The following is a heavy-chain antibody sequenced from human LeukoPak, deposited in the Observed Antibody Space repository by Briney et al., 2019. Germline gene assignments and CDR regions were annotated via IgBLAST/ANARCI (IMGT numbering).Heavy chain of an antibody. Sequence: GGSLRLSCADSGFTFSSYSMNWVRQAPGKGLEWVSSISSSSSYIYYADSVKGRFTISGDNAKNSLYLQMNSLRAEDTAVYYCAKTYGGKRPIDYWGQGTLVTVSS. CDR2: ISSSSSYI. V-gene: IGHV3-21*01. J-gene: IGHJ4*02. CDR3: AKTYGGKRPIDY. D-gene: IGHD4/OR15-4a*01. CDR1: GFTFSSYS.